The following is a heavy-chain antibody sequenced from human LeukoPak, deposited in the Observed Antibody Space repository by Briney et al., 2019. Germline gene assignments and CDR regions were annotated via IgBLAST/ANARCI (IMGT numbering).Heavy chain of an antibody. V-gene: IGHV3-21*01. J-gene: IGHJ6*04. D-gene: IGHD3-10*01. CDR3: ARDRVTMVRGVPYYYYYGMDV. CDR2: ISSSSSYI. CDR1: GVTFSSYS. Sequence: GGALRLSCAASGVTFSSYSMNWVRQAPGKGLEWVSSISSSSSYIYYADSVKGRFTISRDNVKNSLYLQMNSLRAEDTAVYYCARDRVTMVRGVPYYYYYGMDVWGKGTTVTVSA.